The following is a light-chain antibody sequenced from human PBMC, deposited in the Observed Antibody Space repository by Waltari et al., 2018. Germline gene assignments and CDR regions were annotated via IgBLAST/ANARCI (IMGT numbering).Light chain of an antibody. CDR3: QKYVNLPAT. J-gene: IGKJ1*01. Sequence: EIVLTQTPGTLSLSPGERATLSCRASQSVGMYLAGYQQKPGQAPRLLIYDASTRATGIPDRFSGSGSGTDFSLTISRLESEDFAVYYCQKYVNLPATFGQGTKVEIK. V-gene: IGKV3-20*01. CDR1: QSVGMY. CDR2: DAS.